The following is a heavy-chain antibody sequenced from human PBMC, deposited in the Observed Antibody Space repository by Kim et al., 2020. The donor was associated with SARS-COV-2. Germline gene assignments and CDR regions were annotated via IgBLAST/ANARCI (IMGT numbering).Heavy chain of an antibody. CDR2: T. V-gene: IGHV3-23*01. CDR3: AKDDWNWFDP. Sequence: TYYADSLKGRLTISRDNSKNTLYLQMNSLRAEDTAVDYCAKDDWNWFDPWGQGTLVTVSS. J-gene: IGHJ5*02. D-gene: IGHD3-9*01.